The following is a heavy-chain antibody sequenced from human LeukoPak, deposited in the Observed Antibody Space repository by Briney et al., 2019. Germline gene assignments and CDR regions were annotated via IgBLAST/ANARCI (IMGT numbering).Heavy chain of an antibody. CDR3: ARGPCSGGSCHIGY. D-gene: IGHD2-15*01. V-gene: IGHV3-33*01. CDR2: IWYDGSNK. Sequence: GRSLRLSCAASGFTFSSYGMHWVRQAPGKGLEWVAVIWYDGSNKYYADSVKGRFTISRDNSKNTLYLQMNSLRAEDTAVYYCARGPCSGGSCHIGYWGQGTLVTVSS. J-gene: IGHJ4*02. CDR1: GFTFSSYG.